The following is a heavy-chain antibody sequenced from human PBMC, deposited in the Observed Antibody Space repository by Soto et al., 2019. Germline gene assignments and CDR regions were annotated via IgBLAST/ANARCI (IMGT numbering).Heavy chain of an antibody. CDR2: MMGSGGST. Sequence: EVQLLESGGGLVQPGGSLRLSCAASGFTFSSYAMSWVRQAPGTGLEWVSAMMGSGGSTYYADSVKGRFPISRDNSKNTLYLKMNSLRAEDTAVYYWAKDLGLSDSSGYYFNYWGQGTLVTVSS. CDR1: GFTFSSYA. D-gene: IGHD3-22*01. J-gene: IGHJ4*02. V-gene: IGHV3-23*01. CDR3: AKDLGLSDSSGYYFNY.